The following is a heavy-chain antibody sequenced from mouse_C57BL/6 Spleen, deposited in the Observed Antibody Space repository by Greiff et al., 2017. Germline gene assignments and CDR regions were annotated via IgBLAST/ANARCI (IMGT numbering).Heavy chain of an antibody. V-gene: IGHV5-17*01. CDR2: ISSGSSTI. CDR3: ARECYYGRSYGY. J-gene: IGHJ2*01. Sequence: EVKLVESGGGLVKPGGSLKLSCAASGFTFSDYGMHWVRQAPEKGLEWVAYISSGSSTIYYADTVKGRFTISRDNAKNTLFLQMTMLRSEDTAMYYCARECYYGRSYGYWGQGTPLTVSA. CDR1: GFTFSDYG. D-gene: IGHD1-1*01.